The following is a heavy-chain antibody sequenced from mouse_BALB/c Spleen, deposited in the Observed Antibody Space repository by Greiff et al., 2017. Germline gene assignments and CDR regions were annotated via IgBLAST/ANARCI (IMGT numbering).Heavy chain of an antibody. J-gene: IGHJ2*01. D-gene: IGHD1-1*01. CDR1: GYAFTNYL. CDR2: INPGSGGT. Sequence: VQLQESGAELVRPGTSVKVSCKASGYAFTNYLIEWVKQRPGQGLEWIGVINPGSGGTNYNEKFKGKATLTADKSSSTAYMQLSSLTSDDSAVYFCARETTVVRSYYFDYWGQGTTLTVSS. CDR3: ARETTVVRSYYFDY. V-gene: IGHV1-54*03.